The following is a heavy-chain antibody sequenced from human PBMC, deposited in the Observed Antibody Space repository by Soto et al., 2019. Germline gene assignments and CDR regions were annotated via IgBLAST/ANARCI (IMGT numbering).Heavy chain of an antibody. CDR1: GDSIRNYY. CDR3: ARDWVAAAAPYNWFDP. V-gene: IGHV4-59*01. CDR2: IYYTGST. Sequence: KSSETLSLTCTVSGDSIRNYYWSWIRQPPGKGLVWIAYIYYTGSTNYNPSLKSRVTISVDTSKNQFSLKLRSVTAADTAVYFCARDWVAAAAPYNWFDPWGQGTLVTVSS. D-gene: IGHD6-13*01. J-gene: IGHJ5*02.